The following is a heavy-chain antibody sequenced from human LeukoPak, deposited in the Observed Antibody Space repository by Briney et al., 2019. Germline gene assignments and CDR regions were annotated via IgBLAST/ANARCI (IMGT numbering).Heavy chain of an antibody. V-gene: IGHV3-74*01. J-gene: IGHJ4*02. CDR1: GFTFSSYW. D-gene: IGHD3-9*01. CDR2: INSDGGIT. CDR3: AKAGHYDILTGSNFDY. Sequence: GGSLRLSCAASGFTFSSYWMHWVRQAPGKGLVWVSRINSDGGITRYADSVKGRFTISRDNAKNTLYLQMNNLRVEDTAVYYCAKAGHYDILTGSNFDYWGQGTLVTVSS.